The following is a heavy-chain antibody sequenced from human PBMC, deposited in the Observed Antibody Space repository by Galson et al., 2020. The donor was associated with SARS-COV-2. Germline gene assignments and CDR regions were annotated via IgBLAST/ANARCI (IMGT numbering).Heavy chain of an antibody. V-gene: IGHV3-30*02. CDR2: IRNDGSNK. Sequence: GGSLRLSCAASGFTISSIGMHWVRQAQGKGLEWVAYIRNDGSNKYYADSVKGRFTISRDNSKNTLYLQLNSLRADDMAVYYCATNIAVVVAATSGAFDYWGHGTLVTVSS. D-gene: IGHD2-15*01. CDR1: GFTISSIG. CDR3: ATNIAVVVAATSGAFDY. J-gene: IGHJ4*01.